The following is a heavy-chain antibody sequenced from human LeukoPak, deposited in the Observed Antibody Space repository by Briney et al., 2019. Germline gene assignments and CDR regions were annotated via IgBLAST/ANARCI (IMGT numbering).Heavy chain of an antibody. CDR2: ISGSGGST. J-gene: IGHJ4*02. CDR3: AKDSYTTGWYYFDC. Sequence: PGGSLRLSCAASAFSFGSYAMSWVRQAPGKGLEWVSGISGSGGSTYYADSVKGRFTISRDNSKNTLYLQMNSLRAEDTAVYYCAKDSYTTGWYYFDCWAQGTLVTVSS. CDR1: AFSFGSYA. V-gene: IGHV3-23*01. D-gene: IGHD6-19*01.